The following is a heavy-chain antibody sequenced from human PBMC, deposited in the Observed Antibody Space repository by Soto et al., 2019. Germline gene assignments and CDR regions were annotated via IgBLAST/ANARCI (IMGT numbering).Heavy chain of an antibody. V-gene: IGHV3-74*03. D-gene: IGHD2-2*01. J-gene: IGHJ3*02. Sequence: EVQLVESGGDLVQPGGSLRLSCAASGFTFSGHWMHWVRQVPGKGLEWVSRINTDGGTSADADSVKGRFTISRHNANNTIYLEMNGLRAEDTAVYYCAREAGYCSRTSCYRRAFDTWGQGTTVTVSS. CDR1: GFTFSGHW. CDR2: INTDGGTS. CDR3: AREAGYCSRTSCYRRAFDT.